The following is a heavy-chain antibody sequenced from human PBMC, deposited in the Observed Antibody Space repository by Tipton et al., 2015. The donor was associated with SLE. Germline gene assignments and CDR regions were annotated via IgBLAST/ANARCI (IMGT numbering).Heavy chain of an antibody. CDR1: GGSISAYY. V-gene: IGHV4-4*08. Sequence: TLSLTCTVSGGSISAYYWSWIRQPPGKGLEWIAYLYTSGTTNYNPSLKSRVTIAVDTSKNQFSLKVRSVTAADTAVYYCARMRSRHFDYWGQGTLVTVSS. J-gene: IGHJ4*02. CDR2: LYTSGTT. CDR3: ARMRSRHFDY.